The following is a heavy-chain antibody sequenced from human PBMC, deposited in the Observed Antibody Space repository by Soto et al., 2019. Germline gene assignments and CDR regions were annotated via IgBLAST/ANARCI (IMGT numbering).Heavy chain of an antibody. CDR3: AKGILSATIGPYAMDV. V-gene: IGHV3-30*18. J-gene: IGHJ6*02. D-gene: IGHD3-16*01. CDR1: GFAFSSYA. Sequence: QVQLVESGGGVVQPGASLRLSCEASGFAFSSYAMHWVRQAPGKGLEWVGVISYDGNYIYYADSVKGRFTISRVNSKNTLYVQVNSLRPEDTAVYYCAKGILSATIGPYAMDVWGQGTTVTVSS. CDR2: ISYDGNYI.